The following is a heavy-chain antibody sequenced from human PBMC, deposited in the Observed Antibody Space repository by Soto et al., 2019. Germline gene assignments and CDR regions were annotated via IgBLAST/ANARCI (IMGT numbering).Heavy chain of an antibody. V-gene: IGHV1-18*01. D-gene: IGHD3-10*01. CDR2: IATYNNNK. J-gene: IGHJ5*02. Sequence: HLVQSGPEVKRPGASITVSCKTSGDTFANFGLSWVRQAPGQGLEWMGWIATYNNNKNYAQKFQGRLTLPTDPSTSTAYMELESLGYDDTAVYYCARVVRGVVNWFDPWGQGTLVTVSS. CDR1: GDTFANFG. CDR3: ARVVRGVVNWFDP.